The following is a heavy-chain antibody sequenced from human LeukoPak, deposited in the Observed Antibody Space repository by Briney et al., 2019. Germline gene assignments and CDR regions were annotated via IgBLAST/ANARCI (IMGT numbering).Heavy chain of an antibody. CDR1: GYTFTGYY. CDR3: ARSQRVGTIISDP. Sequence: ASVKVSCKASGYTFTGYYMHWVRQAPGQGLEWMGRINPNSGGTNYAQKFQGRVTMTRDTSISTAYMELSRLRSDDTAVYYCARSQRVGTIISDPWGQGTLVTVSS. CDR2: INPNSGGT. D-gene: IGHD1-7*01. J-gene: IGHJ5*02. V-gene: IGHV1-2*06.